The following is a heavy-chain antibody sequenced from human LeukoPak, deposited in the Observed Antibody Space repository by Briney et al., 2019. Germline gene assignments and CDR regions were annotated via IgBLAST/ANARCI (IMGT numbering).Heavy chain of an antibody. CDR2: VNSDGSST. CDR1: GFTFSSYW. CDR3: ARDSGYSGYDQNWFDP. J-gene: IGHJ5*02. V-gene: IGHV3-74*01. Sequence: GGSLRLSCAASGFTFSSYWMHWVRQTPGKGLVWVSRVNSDGSSTSYAESVKGRFTISRDNAKNSLYLQMNSLRAEDTAVYYCARDSGYSGYDQNWFDPWGQGTLVTVSS. D-gene: IGHD5-12*01.